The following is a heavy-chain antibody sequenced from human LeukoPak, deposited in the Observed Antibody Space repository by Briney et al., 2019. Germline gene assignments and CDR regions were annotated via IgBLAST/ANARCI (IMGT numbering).Heavy chain of an antibody. Sequence: ASVKVSCKAFGYTFTAYYMHWVRQAPGQGLEWMGRINPNSGGTNYAQKFQGRVTMTRDTSISTAYMELSRLRSDDTAVYYCARLGIAAAGAFRDYWGQGTLVTVSS. CDR2: INPNSGGT. CDR3: ARLGIAAAGAFRDY. V-gene: IGHV1-2*06. J-gene: IGHJ4*02. D-gene: IGHD6-13*01. CDR1: GYTFTAYY.